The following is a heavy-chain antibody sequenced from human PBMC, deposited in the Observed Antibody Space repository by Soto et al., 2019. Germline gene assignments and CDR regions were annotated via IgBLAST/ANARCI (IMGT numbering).Heavy chain of an antibody. J-gene: IGHJ4*02. CDR2: ISFDGRNK. Sequence: QVQLVESGGGVVHPGRSLRLSCVASGFTFSTYAMHWVRQAPGKGLAWVAVISFDGRNKFYADSVKGRFTISRDNSKNTVFLQMNSLRTEDTGVYYFARVLAVLPSSMPGCFDYWGQGALVTVSS. CDR1: GFTFSTYA. CDR3: ARVLAVLPSSMPGCFDY. V-gene: IGHV3-30*04. D-gene: IGHD2-2*01.